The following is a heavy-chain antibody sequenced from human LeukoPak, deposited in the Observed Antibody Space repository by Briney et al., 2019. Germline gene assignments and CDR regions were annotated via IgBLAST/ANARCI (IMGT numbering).Heavy chain of an antibody. J-gene: IGHJ4*02. CDR1: GFTFSSYA. CDR3: TTGGSYYYDSSGYYYLQY. Sequence: GGSLRLSCAASGFTFSSYAMSWVRQAPGKGLEWVSAISGSGGSTYYADSVKGRFTISRDDSKNTAYLQMNSLKTEDTAVYYCTTGGSYYYDSSGYYYLQYWGQGTLVTVSS. D-gene: IGHD3-22*01. V-gene: IGHV3-23*01. CDR2: ISGSGGST.